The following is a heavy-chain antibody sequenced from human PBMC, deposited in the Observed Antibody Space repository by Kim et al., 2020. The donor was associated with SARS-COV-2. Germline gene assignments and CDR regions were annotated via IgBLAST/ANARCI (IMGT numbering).Heavy chain of an antibody. CDR3: ARDLSIEDTGRDY. J-gene: IGHJ4*02. D-gene: IGHD2-15*01. V-gene: IGHV3-48*02. Sequence: YADSVKGRFTISRDNAKNSLYLQMNSLRDEDTAVYYCARDLSIEDTGRDYWGQGTLVTVSS.